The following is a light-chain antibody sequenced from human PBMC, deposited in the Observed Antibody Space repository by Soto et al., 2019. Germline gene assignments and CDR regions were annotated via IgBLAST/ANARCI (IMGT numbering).Light chain of an antibody. CDR3: QQSYSTPRT. CDR2: AAS. Sequence: DIQMTQSPASLSASIGDRANITCRASQSTDNYLNRYHQKPGKAPKVLIYAASSLQSWVPSRFSGTGSGTDFTRTISSLQPEDFATYYCQQSYSTPRTFGPGTKVDLK. V-gene: IGKV1-39*01. J-gene: IGKJ3*01. CDR1: QSTDNY.